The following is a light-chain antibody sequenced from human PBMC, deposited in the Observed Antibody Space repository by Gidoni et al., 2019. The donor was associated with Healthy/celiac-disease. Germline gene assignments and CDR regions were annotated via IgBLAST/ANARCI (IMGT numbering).Light chain of an antibody. CDR2: YAS. Sequence: VQMTQSPSSLSASVRDRVTITCQARQDISNYLNWYQQKPGKAPKLLIYYASNLETGVTSRFSGSGSGTDFTLIISSLQPEDIATYYCQQYRTFGPGTKVEIK. CDR1: QDISNY. CDR3: QQYRT. V-gene: IGKV1-33*01. J-gene: IGKJ3*01.